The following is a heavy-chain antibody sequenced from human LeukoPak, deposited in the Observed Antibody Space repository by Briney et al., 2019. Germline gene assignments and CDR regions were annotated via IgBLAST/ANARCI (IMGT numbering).Heavy chain of an antibody. CDR1: GGSFSGYY. CDR2: INHSGST. Sequence: SETLSLTCPVYGGSFSGYYWNWIRQPPGKGLEWIGEINHSGSTNYNPSLKSRVTISVDTSKNQFSLKLSSVTAADTAVYYCARRLAISGWYRSSWFDPWGQGTLVTVSS. D-gene: IGHD6-19*01. V-gene: IGHV4-34*01. CDR3: ARRLAISGWYRSSWFDP. J-gene: IGHJ5*02.